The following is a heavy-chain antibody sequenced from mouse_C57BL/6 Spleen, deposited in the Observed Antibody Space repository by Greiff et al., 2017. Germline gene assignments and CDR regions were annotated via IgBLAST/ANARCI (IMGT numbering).Heavy chain of an antibody. CDR1: DYSITSGYY. Sequence: EVKLQESGPGLVKPSQSLSLTCSVIDYSITSGYYWNWIRQFPGNKLEWMGYISYDGSNNYNPSLKNRISITRDTSKNQFFLKLNSVTTEDTATYYCVRENNGNDWYFDVWGTGTTVTVSS. D-gene: IGHD2-1*01. V-gene: IGHV3-6*01. CDR2: ISYDGSN. J-gene: IGHJ1*03. CDR3: VRENNGNDWYFDV.